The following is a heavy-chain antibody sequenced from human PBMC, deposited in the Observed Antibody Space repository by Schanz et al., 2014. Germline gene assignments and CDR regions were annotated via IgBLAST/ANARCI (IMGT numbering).Heavy chain of an antibody. J-gene: IGHJ4*02. V-gene: IGHV1-46*01. CDR1: GYTFTSDS. D-gene: IGHD3-10*01. CDR3: ARGRGFYDY. CDR2: ISGSNGNT. Sequence: QVQLVQSGAEVKKPGASVKVSCKASGYTFTSDSMHWVRQAPGQGLEWLGWISGSNGNTNYTQKFQGRVTMTTDTSTSTAYMELSSLTSEDTAVHYCARGRGFYDYWGQGTLVTVSS.